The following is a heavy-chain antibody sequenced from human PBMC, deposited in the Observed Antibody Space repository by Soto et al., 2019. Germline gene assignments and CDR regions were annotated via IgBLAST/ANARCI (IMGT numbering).Heavy chain of an antibody. J-gene: IGHJ4*02. CDR2: INPNSGGT. D-gene: IGHD3-22*01. Sequence: ASVKVSCKASGYTFTGYYMHWVRQAPGQGLEWMGWINPNSGGTNYAQKFQGRVTMTTDTSTSTAYMELRSLRSDDTAVYYCARAHYYDSSGYFDYWGQGTLVTVS. CDR1: GYTFTGYY. V-gene: IGHV1-2*02. CDR3: ARAHYYDSSGYFDY.